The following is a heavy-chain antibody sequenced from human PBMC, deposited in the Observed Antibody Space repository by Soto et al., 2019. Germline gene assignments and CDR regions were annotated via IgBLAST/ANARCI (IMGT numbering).Heavy chain of an antibody. CDR2: ITTNNANT. V-gene: IGHV1-18*01. Sequence: QVPLVQSGAEVKKPGASVKVSCKASGYTFTSYGLTWVRQAPGQGLEWMGWITTNNANTNYAQNFQGRVTMTTGTSTSTAYMELRSLRSDDTAVFFCARTRGYSFGYADYWGQGTLVTVSS. CDR1: GYTFTSYG. D-gene: IGHD5-18*01. J-gene: IGHJ4*02. CDR3: ARTRGYSFGYADY.